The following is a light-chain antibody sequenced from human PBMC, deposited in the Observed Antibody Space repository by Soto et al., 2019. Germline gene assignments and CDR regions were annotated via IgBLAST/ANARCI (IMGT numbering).Light chain of an antibody. V-gene: IGKV1D-13*01. Sequence: ALPLTQSPSSLSTSLGDRVAFTCRASQDINGALAWYQQKPGKPPKLLIYDVSRLQSGVPSRFSGSGSGTEFTLTVSRLQPEDIATYYCHYYNKVPTFGGGTRVEI. J-gene: IGKJ4*01. CDR1: QDINGA. CDR2: DVS. CDR3: HYYNKVPT.